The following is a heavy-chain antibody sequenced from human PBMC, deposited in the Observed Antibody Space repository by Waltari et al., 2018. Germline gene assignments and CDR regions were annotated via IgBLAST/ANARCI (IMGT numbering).Heavy chain of an antibody. Sequence: EVQLVESGGGLIQPGGSLRLSCVGSGFTFSNAWMNWVRQAPGKGLEGVGRVKSKANGETIDYAAPVKGRVTISRDDSKNTVYLQMNSLKIEDTAVYYCATGGYFFDYWGQGTLVTVSS. CDR3: ATGGYFFDY. J-gene: IGHJ4*02. D-gene: IGHD6-13*01. CDR1: GFTFSNAW. V-gene: IGHV3-15*07. CDR2: VKSKANGETI.